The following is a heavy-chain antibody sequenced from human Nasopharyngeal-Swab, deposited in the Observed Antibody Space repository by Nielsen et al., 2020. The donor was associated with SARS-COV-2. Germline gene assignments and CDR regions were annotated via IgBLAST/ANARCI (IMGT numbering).Heavy chain of an antibody. V-gene: IGHV3-9*01. CDR2: ISWNSGSI. CDR1: GFTFDDYA. CDR3: ASPYSGSYLDAFDI. Sequence: GGSLRLSCAASGFTFDDYAIHWVRQAPGKGLEWVSGISWNSGSIGYADSVKGRFTISRDNAKNSLYLQMNSLRAEDTAVYYCASPYSGSYLDAFDIWGQGTMVTVSS. D-gene: IGHD1-26*01. J-gene: IGHJ3*02.